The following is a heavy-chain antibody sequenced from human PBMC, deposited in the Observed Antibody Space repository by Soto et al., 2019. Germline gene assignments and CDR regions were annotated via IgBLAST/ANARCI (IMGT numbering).Heavy chain of an antibody. Sequence: EVQLLESGGGLVQPGGSLRLSCAASGFTFSSYAMSWVRQAPGKGLEWVSAISGSGGSTYYADSVKGRFTISRDNSKNTLYLQMNSLRAEDTAVYYCAKSAHIVLMVYAKYFDYWGQGTLVTVSS. CDR1: GFTFSSYA. D-gene: IGHD2-8*01. J-gene: IGHJ4*02. CDR3: AKSAHIVLMVYAKYFDY. V-gene: IGHV3-23*01. CDR2: ISGSGGST.